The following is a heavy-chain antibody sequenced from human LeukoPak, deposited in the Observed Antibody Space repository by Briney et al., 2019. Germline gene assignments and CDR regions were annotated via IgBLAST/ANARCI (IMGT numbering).Heavy chain of an antibody. V-gene: IGHV3-7*01. J-gene: IGHJ4*02. D-gene: IGHD6-19*01. CDR3: AREEYSSGWYGPDY. CDR1: GFTFSSDW. Sequence: SGGSLRLSCAASGFTFSSDWMSWVRQAPGKGLEWVANIKQDGSEKYYVDSVKGRFTISRDNAKNSLYLQMNSLRAEDTAVYYCAREEYSSGWYGPDYWGQGTLVTVSS. CDR2: IKQDGSEK.